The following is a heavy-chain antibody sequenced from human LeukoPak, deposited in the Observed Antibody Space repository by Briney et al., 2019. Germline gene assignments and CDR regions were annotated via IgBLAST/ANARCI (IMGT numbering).Heavy chain of an antibody. Sequence: SETLSLTCAVYGGSFSGYYRSWIRQPPGKGLEWIGEINHSGSTNYNPSLKSRVTISVDTSKNQFSLKLSSVTAADTAVYYCARAGANFWVYATSVFYWFDPWGQGTLVTVSS. V-gene: IGHV4-34*01. D-gene: IGHD2-8*01. CDR3: ARAGANFWVYATSVFYWFDP. CDR2: INHSGST. J-gene: IGHJ5*02. CDR1: GGSFSGYY.